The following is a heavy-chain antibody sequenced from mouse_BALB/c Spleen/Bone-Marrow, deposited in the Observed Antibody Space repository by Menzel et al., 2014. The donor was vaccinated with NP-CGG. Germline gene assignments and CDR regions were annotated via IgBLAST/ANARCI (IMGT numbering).Heavy chain of an antibody. CDR3: ANYYYGSSLFAY. J-gene: IGHJ3*01. CDR2: IDPANGNT. CDR1: GLNIKDTY. Sequence: EVQLQQSGAELVKPGASVKLSCTASGLNIKDTYMHWVKQRPEQGLEWIGRIDPANGNTKYDPKFQGKATIIADTSSNTAYLQLSSLTSEDTAVYYCANYYYGSSLFAYWGQGTLVTVSA. D-gene: IGHD1-1*01. V-gene: IGHV14-3*02.